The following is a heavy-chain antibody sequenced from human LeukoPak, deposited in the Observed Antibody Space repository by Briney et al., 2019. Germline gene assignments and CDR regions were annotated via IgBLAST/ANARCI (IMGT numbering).Heavy chain of an antibody. CDR1: GYLFTSYW. D-gene: IGHD3-10*01. Sequence: KSGESLKISCKDSGYLFTSYWIAWGRQRPGKGLEWRGIIYPGGSDTRYSPSFQGRVTISADKSINTAYLLWSSLQASDTATYYCARQDASGTYDAFDVWAKGTVVTV. CDR3: ARQDASGTYDAFDV. CDR2: IYPGGSDT. J-gene: IGHJ3*01. V-gene: IGHV5-51*01.